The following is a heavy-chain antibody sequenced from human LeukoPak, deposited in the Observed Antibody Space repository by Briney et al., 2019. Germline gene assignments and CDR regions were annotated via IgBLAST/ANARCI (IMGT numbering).Heavy chain of an antibody. CDR3: AREDTVTTSPFFDY. V-gene: IGHV3-21*01. Sequence: GGSLRLSCAVSGFTFSSYSMNWVRQAPGKGLEWVSSISSSSSYIYYADSVKGRFTISRDNARNSLYLQMNSLRAEDTAVYYCAREDTVTTSPFFDYWGQGTLVTVSS. CDR2: ISSSSSYI. CDR1: GFTFSSYS. J-gene: IGHJ4*02. D-gene: IGHD4-17*01.